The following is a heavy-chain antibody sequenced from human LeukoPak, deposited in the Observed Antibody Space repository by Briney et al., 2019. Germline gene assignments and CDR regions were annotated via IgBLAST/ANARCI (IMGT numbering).Heavy chain of an antibody. CDR1: GGSISSGSYF. CDR3: ARASAAAFDY. D-gene: IGHD6-13*01. J-gene: IGHJ4*02. V-gene: IGHV4-61*02. Sequence: PSETLSLTCTVSGGSISSGSYFWSWIRQPAGKGLEWIGRISTSGSTNYNPSLKSRVTISVDTSENQFSLILNSVTAADTAVYYCARASAAAFDYWGQGTLVTVSS. CDR2: ISTSGST.